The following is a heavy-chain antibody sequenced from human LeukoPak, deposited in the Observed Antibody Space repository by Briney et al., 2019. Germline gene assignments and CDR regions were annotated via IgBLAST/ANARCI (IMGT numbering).Heavy chain of an antibody. CDR1: GFTFSTYA. D-gene: IGHD6-6*01. Sequence: PGGSLRLSCAASGFTFSTYAMHWVRQAPGKGLEWVAIISYDGTSTSYADSVKGRLTIYRDNSKNSLYLQMSSLRTEDTAVYYRAKIEGSSSYYFDYWGQGTLVTVSS. CDR3: AKIEGSSSYYFDY. CDR2: ISYDGTST. V-gene: IGHV3-30*18. J-gene: IGHJ4*02.